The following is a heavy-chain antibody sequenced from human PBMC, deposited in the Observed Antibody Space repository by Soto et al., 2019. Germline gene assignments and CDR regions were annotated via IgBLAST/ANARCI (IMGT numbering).Heavy chain of an antibody. D-gene: IGHD3-9*01. CDR1: GGSFSGYY. J-gene: IGHJ6*02. CDR2: INHSGST. CDR3: ARGKYYDILTGYYTYYYYYGMDV. V-gene: IGHV4-34*01. Sequence: SETLSLTCAVYGGSFSGYYWSWIRQPPGKGLEWIGEINHSGSTNYNPSLKSRVTISVDTSKNQFSLKLSSVPAADTAVYYCARGKYYDILTGYYTYYYYYGMDVWGQGTTVTVSS.